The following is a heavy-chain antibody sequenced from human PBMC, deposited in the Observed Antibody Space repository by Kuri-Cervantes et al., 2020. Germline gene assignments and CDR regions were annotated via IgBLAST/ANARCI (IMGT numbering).Heavy chain of an antibody. CDR2: ISWNRGSI. J-gene: IGHJ6*02. CDR1: GFTFDDYA. CDR3: ARGGLYYYYGMDV. Sequence: SLKISCAASGFTFDDYAMHWVRQAPGEGLEWVSGISWNRGSIGYADSVKGRFTISRDNAKNSLFLEMNSLRDEDTATYFCARGGLYYYYGMDVWGQGTTVTVSS. V-gene: IGHV3-9*01.